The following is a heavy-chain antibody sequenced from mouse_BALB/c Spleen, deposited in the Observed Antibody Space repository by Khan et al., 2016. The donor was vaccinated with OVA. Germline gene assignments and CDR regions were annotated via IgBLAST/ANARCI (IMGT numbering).Heavy chain of an antibody. J-gene: IGHJ2*01. CDR1: GYTFINYW. CDR2: INPSTGYT. CDR3: AGRGLRWDFDN. Sequence: QVQLQQSGAELAKPGASVKMSCKASGYTFINYWILWVKQRPGQGLEWIGYINPSTGYTEYNQNFKDKATLTADKSSSTAYMQLSSLTSEDSAVYYCAGRGLRWDFDNGGQGTTLTVSS. V-gene: IGHV1-7*01. D-gene: IGHD1-1*01.